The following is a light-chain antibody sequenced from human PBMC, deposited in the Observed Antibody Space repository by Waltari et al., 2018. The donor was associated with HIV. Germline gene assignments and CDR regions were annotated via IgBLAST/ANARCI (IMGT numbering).Light chain of an antibody. J-gene: IGLJ1*01. CDR1: SGHTRYA. CDR2: VNNDGSH. Sequence: QDVLTQSPSASASLGASVKLTCTLSSGHTRYAIAWHQQQSEMGPRDLMQVNNDGSHIKGDGIPDRFSGSRSGAERYFNISSLQSEDEADYYCSSYTTSNTYVFGRGTTVSVL. V-gene: IGLV4-69*01. CDR3: SSYTTSNTYV.